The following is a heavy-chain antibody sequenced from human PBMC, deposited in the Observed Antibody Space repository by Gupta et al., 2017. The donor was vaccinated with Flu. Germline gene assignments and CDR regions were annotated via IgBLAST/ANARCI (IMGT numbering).Heavy chain of an antibody. CDR3: TTDSSGGITFDI. CDR1: GFTSRDAW. V-gene: IGHV3-15*01. D-gene: IGHD3-10*01. Sequence: EVRLVESGGGLVKPGGSLRFSCAASGFTSRDAWMNWVRQAPGKGLEWVGRLKSDTDGGTTDYAAPVKGRFIISRDDSKDTLYLQMNSLKSEDTAVYYCTTDSSGGITFDIWGQGTMVTVSS. J-gene: IGHJ3*02. CDR2: LKSDTDGGTT.